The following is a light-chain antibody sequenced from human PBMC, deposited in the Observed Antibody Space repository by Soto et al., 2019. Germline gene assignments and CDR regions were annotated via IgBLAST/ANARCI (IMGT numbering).Light chain of an antibody. Sequence: QSALTQPASVSGSPGQSITISCTGTSSDVGSYNLVSWYQQHPGKAPKLMIYEGSKRPSGVSNRFSGSKSGNTASLTISGVQADDEEDYYCCSYAGSSTHVVFGGGTKVTVL. CDR2: EGS. CDR1: SSDVGSYNL. V-gene: IGLV2-23*01. J-gene: IGLJ2*01. CDR3: CSYAGSSTHVV.